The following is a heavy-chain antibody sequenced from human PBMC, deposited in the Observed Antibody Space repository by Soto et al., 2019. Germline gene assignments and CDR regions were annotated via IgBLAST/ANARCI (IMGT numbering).Heavy chain of an antibody. CDR1: GFTFNTHW. J-gene: IGHJ4*02. D-gene: IGHD1-26*01. Sequence: EVQLVESGGGVVQPGGSLRRSCTAYGFTFNTHWMHWVRQATGKGLVWVSRIYFDGITTNYADSVKGRLTVSSDNAKNTVYLHVNTLRDEDTDVYYCAIGGAMGGDYWGQGTLVTVSS. CDR3: AIGGAMGGDY. V-gene: IGHV3-74*01. CDR2: IYFDGITT.